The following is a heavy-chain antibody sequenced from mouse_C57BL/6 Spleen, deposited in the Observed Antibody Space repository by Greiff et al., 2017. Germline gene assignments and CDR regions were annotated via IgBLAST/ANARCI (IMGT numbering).Heavy chain of an antibody. J-gene: IGHJ2*01. V-gene: IGHV1-39*01. Sequence: EVQLQQSGPGLVKPGASVKISCKASGYSFTDYNMNWVQQSTGKRLEWVGVINPNYGTTSYTQTFKGQGTLTRDQSSSTAYMQINSLTSEDSAVYYCARGRENWYYFDYWGQGTTLTVSS. D-gene: IGHD4-1*01. CDR2: INPNYGTT. CDR3: ARGRENWYYFDY. CDR1: GYSFTDYN.